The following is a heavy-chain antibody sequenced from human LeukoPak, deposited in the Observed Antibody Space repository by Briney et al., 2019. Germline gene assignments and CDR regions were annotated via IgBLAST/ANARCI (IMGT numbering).Heavy chain of an antibody. J-gene: IGHJ4*02. CDR2: IYPDDSDT. CDR3: ARRADTAMVGIDY. Sequence: GESLKISCKGSGYKFNAYWIAWVRQMPGKGLEWMGIIYPDDSDTRYSPSFQGQVTISADKSVRTAYLQWSSLKASDTAMYYCARRADTAMVGIDYWGQGTLVTVSS. V-gene: IGHV5-51*01. D-gene: IGHD5-18*01. CDR1: GYKFNAYW.